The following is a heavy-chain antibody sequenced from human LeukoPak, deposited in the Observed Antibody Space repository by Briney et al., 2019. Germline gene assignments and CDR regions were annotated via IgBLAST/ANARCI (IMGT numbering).Heavy chain of an antibody. Sequence: ASVKVSCKASGYTFTSYYMHWVRQAPGQGLESIGLINPTGGSTGYAQKFQGRVTMTRDMSTSTDYMELSSLRSEDTAIYYCARDNSVGDNAWWFDPWGQGTLVTVSS. CDR1: GYTFTSYY. CDR2: INPTGGST. J-gene: IGHJ5*02. D-gene: IGHD1-26*01. V-gene: IGHV1-46*01. CDR3: ARDNSVGDNAWWFDP.